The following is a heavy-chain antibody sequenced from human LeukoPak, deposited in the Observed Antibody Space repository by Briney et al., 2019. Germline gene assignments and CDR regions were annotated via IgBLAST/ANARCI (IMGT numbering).Heavy chain of an antibody. CDR3: ARGSSWSYYFDY. Sequence: SETLSLTCAVSGGSISSYYWSWIRQPPGKGLEWIGYFHYSGSTNYSPSLKSRVTISIDTSKNQFSLKVGSVTAADTAVYYCARGSSWSYYFDYWGQGTLVTVSS. CDR1: GGSISSYY. D-gene: IGHD6-13*01. V-gene: IGHV4-59*01. J-gene: IGHJ4*02. CDR2: FHYSGST.